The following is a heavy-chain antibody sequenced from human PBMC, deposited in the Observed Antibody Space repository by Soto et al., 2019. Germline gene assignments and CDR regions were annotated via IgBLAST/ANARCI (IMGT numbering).Heavy chain of an antibody. CDR2: IYYSGST. V-gene: IGHV4-39*01. J-gene: IGHJ3*02. CDR1: GGSISSSSYY. CDR3: ARRYGKNAFDI. Sequence: SETLSLTCTVSGGSISSSSYYWGWIRQPPGKGLEWIGSIYYSGSTYYNPSLKSRVTISVDTSKNQFSLKLSSVTAADTAVYYRARRYGKNAFDIWGQGTMVTVSS. D-gene: IGHD5-18*01.